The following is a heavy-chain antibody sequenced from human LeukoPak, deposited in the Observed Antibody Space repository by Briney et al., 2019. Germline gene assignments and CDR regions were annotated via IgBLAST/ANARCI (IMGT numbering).Heavy chain of an antibody. V-gene: IGHV3-23*01. Sequence: GGSLRLSCAGSGFTFSSYAMSWVRQAPGKGLAWVSVISSSADSTYYADSVKGRFTISRDNSKNTLHLQMNNLRAEDTAVYYCAKPLEKYTYGGNFDYWGQGILVAVSS. CDR2: ISSSADST. CDR1: GFTFSSYA. J-gene: IGHJ4*02. CDR3: AKPLEKYTYGGNFDY. D-gene: IGHD4-23*01.